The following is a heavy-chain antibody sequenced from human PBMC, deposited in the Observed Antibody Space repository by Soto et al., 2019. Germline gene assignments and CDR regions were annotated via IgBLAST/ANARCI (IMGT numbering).Heavy chain of an antibody. D-gene: IGHD3-3*01. J-gene: IGHJ6*02. Sequence: SETLSLTCTVSGGSISSGDYYWSWIRQPPGKGLEWIGYIYYSGSTYYNPSLKSRVTISVDTSKNQFSLKLSSVTAADTAVYYCASASSGYYLRYYYGMDVWGQGTTVTVSS. CDR2: IYYSGST. CDR1: GGSISSGDYY. CDR3: ASASSGYYLRYYYGMDV. V-gene: IGHV4-30-4*01.